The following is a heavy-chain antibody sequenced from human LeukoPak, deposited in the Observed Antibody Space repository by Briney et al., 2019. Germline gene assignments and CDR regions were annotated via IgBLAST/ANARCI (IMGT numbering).Heavy chain of an antibody. CDR2: TYYYSRWYN. Sequence: SQTLSLTCAISGDSVSSNSASWNWFRQSPSRGLEWLGRTYYYSRWYNDSAVSMKSRIIISPDTSKNQFSLQLESVTPEDTAVYYCARRRYTGYKGYFDSWGQGTLVTVSS. J-gene: IGHJ4*02. D-gene: IGHD5-12*01. V-gene: IGHV6-1*01. CDR3: ARRRYTGYKGYFDS. CDR1: GDSVSSNSAS.